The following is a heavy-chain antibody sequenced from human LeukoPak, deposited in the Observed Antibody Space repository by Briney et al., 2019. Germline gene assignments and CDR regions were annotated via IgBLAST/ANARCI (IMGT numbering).Heavy chain of an antibody. D-gene: IGHD3-16*01. CDR3: ARGWGVDY. CDR1: GFPFSSYW. CDR2: INSDGSST. J-gene: IGHJ4*01. V-gene: IGHV3-74*01. Sequence: GGSLRLSFAASGFPFSSYWMQWVRQAPGKGLVWVSRINSDGSSTGYADSVEGRFTISRDNAKNTLYLQMNSLRAEDTAVYYCARGWGVDYWGQGTLVTVSS.